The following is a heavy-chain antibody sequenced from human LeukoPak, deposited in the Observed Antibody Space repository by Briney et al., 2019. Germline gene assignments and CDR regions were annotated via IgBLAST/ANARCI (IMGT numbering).Heavy chain of an antibody. D-gene: IGHD4-17*01. CDR2: IYYSGST. CDR3: ARHNDRLTTVTPFDY. J-gene: IGHJ4*02. V-gene: IGHV4-59*05. Sequence: SETLSLTCTVSGGSISSYSWSWIRQPPGKGLEWIGSIYYSGSTYYNPSLKSRVTISVDTSKNQFSLKLSSVTAADTAVYYCARHNDRLTTVTPFDYWGQGTLVTVSS. CDR1: GGSISSYS.